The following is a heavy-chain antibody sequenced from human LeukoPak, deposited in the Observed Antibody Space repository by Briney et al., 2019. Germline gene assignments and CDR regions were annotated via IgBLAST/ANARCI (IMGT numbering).Heavy chain of an antibody. CDR3: ARDNPDVSYCGGDCSAY. CDR2: ISGSGGST. D-gene: IGHD2-21*01. CDR1: GFTFSSYA. J-gene: IGHJ4*02. Sequence: PGGSLRLSCAASGFTFSSYAMSWVRQAPGKGLEWVSAISGSGGSTYYADSVKGRFTISRDNSKNSLYLQMNSLRAEDTAVYYCARDNPDVSYCGGDCSAYWGQGTLVTVSS. V-gene: IGHV3-23*01.